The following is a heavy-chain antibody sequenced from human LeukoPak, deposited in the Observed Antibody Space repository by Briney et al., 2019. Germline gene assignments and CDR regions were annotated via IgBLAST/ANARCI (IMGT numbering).Heavy chain of an antibody. D-gene: IGHD3-22*01. CDR3: ARGITSGYYYVTAFDI. CDR1: GYTFTGYY. CDR2: INPNSGGT. J-gene: IGHJ3*02. V-gene: IGHV1-2*02. Sequence: ASVKVSCKASGYTFTGYYMHWVRQAPGQGLEWMGWINPNSGGTNYAQKFQGRVTMTRDTSISTAYMELSRLRSDDTAVYYCARGITSGYYYVTAFDIWGQGTMVTVSS.